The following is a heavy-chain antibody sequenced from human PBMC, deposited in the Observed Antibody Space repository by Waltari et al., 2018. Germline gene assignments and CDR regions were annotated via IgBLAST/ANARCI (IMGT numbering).Heavy chain of an antibody. CDR2: ISYDGSNK. J-gene: IGHJ6*02. Sequence: QVQLVESGGGVVQPGRSLRLSCAASGFTFSRYAMHWVRQAPCKGLEWVAVISYDGSNKYYADSVKGRFTISRDNSKNTLYLQMNSLRAEDTAVYYCARDIATGSYYYYGMDVWGQGTTVTVSS. V-gene: IGHV3-30*01. CDR1: GFTFSRYA. D-gene: IGHD3-9*01. CDR3: ARDIATGSYYYYGMDV.